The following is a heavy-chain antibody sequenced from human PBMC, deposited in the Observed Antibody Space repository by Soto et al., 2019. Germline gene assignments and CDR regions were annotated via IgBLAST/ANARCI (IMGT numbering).Heavy chain of an antibody. V-gene: IGHV4-34*01. Sequence: PFETLSLTCAVYGGSFSGYYWSWIRQPPGKGLEWIGEINHSGSTNYNPSLKSRVTISVDTSKNQFSLKLSSVTAADTAVYYCARWGYCSGGSCYSYYYYYYMDVWGKGTTVTVSS. CDR1: GGSFSGYY. CDR2: INHSGST. CDR3: ARWGYCSGGSCYSYYYYYYMDV. J-gene: IGHJ6*03. D-gene: IGHD2-15*01.